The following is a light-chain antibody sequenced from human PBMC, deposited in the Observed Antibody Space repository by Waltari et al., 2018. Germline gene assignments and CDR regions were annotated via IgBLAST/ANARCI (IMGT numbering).Light chain of an antibody. CDR2: DVS. V-gene: IGLV2-14*03. CDR1: SSDVGCYNY. CDR3: SSYTDSSPWV. J-gene: IGLJ3*02. Sequence: QSALTQPASVSGSPGQSITISCTGTSSDVGCYNYVSWYPQHPGKAPKLIIYDVSNRPSGVSNRFSGSKSGNTASLTISGLQSDDEANYYCSSYTDSSPWVFGGGTKLTVL.